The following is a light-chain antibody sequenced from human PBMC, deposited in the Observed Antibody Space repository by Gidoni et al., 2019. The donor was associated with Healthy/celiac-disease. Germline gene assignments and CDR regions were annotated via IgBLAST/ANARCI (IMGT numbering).Light chain of an antibody. CDR1: SSHVGGYNY. V-gene: IGLV2-14*03. CDR2: DVS. CDR3: SSYTSSTPYV. Sequence: QSALTQPASVSGSPGQPITISCTGTSSHVGGYNYVSWYQQHPGKAPKLMIYDVSNRPSGVSKRFSGSKSGNTASLTISGLQAEDEADYYCSSYTSSTPYVFGTGTKITVL. J-gene: IGLJ1*01.